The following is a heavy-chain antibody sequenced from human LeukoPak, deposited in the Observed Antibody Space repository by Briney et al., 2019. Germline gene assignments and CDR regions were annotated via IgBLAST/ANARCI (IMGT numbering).Heavy chain of an antibody. Sequence: GGSLRLSCAASGFTFSSYWMSWVRQAPGMGLEWVANINQDGSENYYVDSVKGRFAISRDNANNSLYLHMNSLRAEDTAVYYCARDPPSGYDSPGDWGQGTLVTVSS. D-gene: IGHD3-22*01. J-gene: IGHJ4*02. CDR3: ARDPPSGYDSPGD. CDR2: INQDGSEN. V-gene: IGHV3-7*01. CDR1: GFTFSSYW.